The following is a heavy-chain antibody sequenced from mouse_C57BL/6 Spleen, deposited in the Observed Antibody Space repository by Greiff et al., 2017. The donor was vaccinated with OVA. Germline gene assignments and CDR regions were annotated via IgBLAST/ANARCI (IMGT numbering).Heavy chain of an antibody. CDR1: GVNIKDYY. Sequence: EVQLQQSGAEFVKPGASVKLSCTASGVNIKDYYMHWVKQRIEQGLEWIGRIDPEDGETKYAPKYQGKATITADTTANTAYLQHSSLTSVDAAVYYCARTSANWRSYWSQRTMVTVTT. CDR3: ARTSANWRSY. D-gene: IGHD4-1*01. CDR2: IDPEDGET. J-gene: IGHJ3*01. V-gene: IGHV14-2*01.